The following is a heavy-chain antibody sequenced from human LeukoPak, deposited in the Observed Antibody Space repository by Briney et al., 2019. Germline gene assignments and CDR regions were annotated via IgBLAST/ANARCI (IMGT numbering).Heavy chain of an antibody. V-gene: IGHV4-38-2*02. Sequence: KTSETLSLTCTVSGDSISSYYWSWIRQPPGKGLEWIGSIYPSGITYYNPSLKSRVTISVDTSKNQFSLKLSSVTAADTAVYYCARGDGYNFDYWGQGTLVTVSS. CDR1: GDSISSYY. J-gene: IGHJ4*02. D-gene: IGHD5-24*01. CDR3: ARGDGYNFDY. CDR2: IYPSGIT.